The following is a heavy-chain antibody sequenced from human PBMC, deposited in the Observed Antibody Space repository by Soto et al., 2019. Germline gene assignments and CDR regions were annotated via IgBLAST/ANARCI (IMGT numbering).Heavy chain of an antibody. CDR2: ISYDGSSK. CDR1: GFTFSRYA. D-gene: IGHD6-6*01. J-gene: IGHJ5*02. V-gene: IGHV3-30-3*01. CDR3: GRDVAARRNSGFDP. Sequence: QVQLVESGGGVVQPGRSLRLSCAASGFTFSRYAMHWVRQAPGQGLAWVAVISYDGSSKYYADSVKGRFTISGDNSKNTLQQQMNRRRAEDAVEYYGGRDVAARRNSGFDPWGQGTLVTVSS.